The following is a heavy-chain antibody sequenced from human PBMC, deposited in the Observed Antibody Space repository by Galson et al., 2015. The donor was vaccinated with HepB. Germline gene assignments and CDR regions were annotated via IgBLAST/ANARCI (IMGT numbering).Heavy chain of an antibody. Sequence: SLRLSCAASGFTFSSYWMSWVRQAPGKGLEWVANIKQDGSERYYVDSVKGRFTISRDNARNSLYLQMNSLRAEDTAVYYCARDVAVAVLGSFDIWGQGTMVTVSS. CDR2: IKQDGSER. D-gene: IGHD6-19*01. V-gene: IGHV3-7*01. CDR3: ARDVAVAVLGSFDI. CDR1: GFTFSSYW. J-gene: IGHJ3*02.